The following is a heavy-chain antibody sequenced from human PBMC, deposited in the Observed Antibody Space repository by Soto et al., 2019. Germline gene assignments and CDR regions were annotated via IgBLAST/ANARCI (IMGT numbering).Heavy chain of an antibody. V-gene: IGHV3-73*01. CDR3: TRPGYSYAKEGMDV. D-gene: IGHD5-18*01. CDR2: IRSKANSYAT. J-gene: IGHJ6*02. Sequence: TGGSLRLACAASGFTVSGSAMHWVRQASGKGLEWVGRIRSKANSYATAYAASVKGRFTISRDDSKNTAYLQMNSLKTEDTAVYYCTRPGYSYAKEGMDVWGQGTTVTVSS. CDR1: GFTVSGSA.